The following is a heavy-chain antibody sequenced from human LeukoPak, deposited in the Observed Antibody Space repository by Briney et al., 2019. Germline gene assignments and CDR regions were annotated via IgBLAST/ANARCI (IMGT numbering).Heavy chain of an antibody. J-gene: IGHJ5*02. D-gene: IGHD2-2*01. CDR3: AKGRTSTPAAFDP. CDR1: GFTFDYYV. CDR2: ISGDGGST. V-gene: IGHV3-43*02. Sequence: GGSLRLSCAACGFTFDYYVMRWGRQAPGRGLECGSLISGDGGSTYYADSVKGRFTISRDNSKNSLYLQMNSLRTEDTALYYCAKGRTSTPAAFDPWGQGTLVTVSS.